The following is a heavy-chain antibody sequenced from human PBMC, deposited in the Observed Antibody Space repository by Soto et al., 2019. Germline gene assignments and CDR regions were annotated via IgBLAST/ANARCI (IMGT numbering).Heavy chain of an antibody. J-gene: IGHJ4*02. V-gene: IGHV3-48*03. CDR1: GFTFSTYE. Sequence: EVKLVESGGGVVQPGGSLRLSCAASGFTFSTYEMNWVRQAPGKGPEWISYISSSGSSIYYADSVKGRFTISRDNSKDTVYLEIHSLRPEDTALYHCARDEAFSAPYYLDYWGQGTLVIVS. CDR3: ARDEAFSAPYYLDY. D-gene: IGHD1-26*01. CDR2: ISSSGSSI.